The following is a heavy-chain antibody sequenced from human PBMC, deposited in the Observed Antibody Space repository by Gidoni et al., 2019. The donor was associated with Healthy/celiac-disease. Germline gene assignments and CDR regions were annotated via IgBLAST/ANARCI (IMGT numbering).Heavy chain of an antibody. D-gene: IGHD5-12*01. J-gene: IGHJ1*01. CDR3: ARGGRRWLHLGAEYFQH. Sequence: QLQLQESGPGLVKPSETLSLTCTVPGASISSISRYWGWLRQPPGKGLEWIGSIYYRGSTYYNPSLKSRVTISVDTSKTQFTLKLSSVTAADTAVYYCARGGRRWLHLGAEYFQHWGQGTLVTVSS. CDR1: GASISSISRY. CDR2: IYYRGST. V-gene: IGHV4-39*01.